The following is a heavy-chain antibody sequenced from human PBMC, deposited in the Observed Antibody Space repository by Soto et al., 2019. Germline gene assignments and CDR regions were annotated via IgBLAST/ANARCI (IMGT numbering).Heavy chain of an antibody. CDR3: ARESGRTLTEVVPAAIYNYYYYMDV. D-gene: IGHD2-2*01. CDR2: ISSSSSTI. V-gene: IGHV3-48*01. J-gene: IGHJ6*03. CDR1: GFTFSSYS. Sequence: GGSLRLSCAASGFTFSSYSMNWVRQAPGKGLEWVSYISSSSSTIYYADSVKGRFTISRDNAKNSLYLQMNSLRAEDTAVYYCARESGRTLTEVVPAAIYNYYYYMDVWGKGTTVTVSS.